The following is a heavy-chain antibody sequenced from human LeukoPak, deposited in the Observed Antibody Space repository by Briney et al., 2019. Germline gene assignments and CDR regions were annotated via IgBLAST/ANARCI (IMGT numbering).Heavy chain of an antibody. D-gene: IGHD6-13*01. V-gene: IGHV4-4*07. CDR2: IYTSGST. CDR1: GGSISSYY. Sequence: SETLSLTCTVSGGSISSYYWSWIRQPAGKGLEWIGRIYTSGSTNYNPSLKSRVTISVDTSKNQFSLKLSSVTAADTAVYYCARGYSSSWDNWFDPWGQGTLVTVSS. J-gene: IGHJ5*02. CDR3: ARGYSSSWDNWFDP.